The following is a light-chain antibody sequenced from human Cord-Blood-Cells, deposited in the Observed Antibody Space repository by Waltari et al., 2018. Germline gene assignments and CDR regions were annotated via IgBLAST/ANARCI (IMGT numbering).Light chain of an antibody. CDR3: QQNGSSPPYT. J-gene: IGKJ2*01. V-gene: IGKV3-20*01. CDR1: QRVSSSY. Sequence: IVLTQSPGTLSLSPGERATLPCRAGQRVSSSYFAWYQQKPGQAPRLLIHGASSRATGIPVRFSGSGSGTDFTLTISRLEPEDCAVYYCQQNGSSPPYTFGQGTKLEIK. CDR2: GAS.